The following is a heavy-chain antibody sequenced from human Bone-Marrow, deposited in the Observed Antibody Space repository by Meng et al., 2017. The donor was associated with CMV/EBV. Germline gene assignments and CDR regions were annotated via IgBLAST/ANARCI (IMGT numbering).Heavy chain of an antibody. J-gene: IGHJ3*02. CDR3: ARSDRAYCGGDCYSAFDI. CDR1: GGTFSSYA. V-gene: IGHV1-69*05. Sequence: SVKVSCKASGGTFSSYAISWVRQAPGQGLEWMGGIIPIFGTANYAQKFQGRVTITTDESTSTAYMELSSLRSEDTAVYYCARSDRAYCGGDCYSAFDIWAQGTMVTVSS. D-gene: IGHD2-21*01. CDR2: IIPIFGTA.